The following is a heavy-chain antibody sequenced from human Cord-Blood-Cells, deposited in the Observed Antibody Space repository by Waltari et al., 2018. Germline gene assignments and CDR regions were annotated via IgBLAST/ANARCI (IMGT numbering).Heavy chain of an antibody. J-gene: IGHJ6*03. Sequence: QLQLQESGPGLVKPSETLSLTCTVSGGSISSYYWTWIRQPAWRGLEWIGRIYTSGSTNYNPSLKSRVTMSVDTSKNQFSLKLSSVTAADTAVYYCARDWGIAAAGTWVGYYMDVWGKGTTVTVSS. D-gene: IGHD6-13*01. CDR2: IYTSGST. V-gene: IGHV4-4*07. CDR3: ARDWGIAAAGTWVGYYMDV. CDR1: GGSISSYY.